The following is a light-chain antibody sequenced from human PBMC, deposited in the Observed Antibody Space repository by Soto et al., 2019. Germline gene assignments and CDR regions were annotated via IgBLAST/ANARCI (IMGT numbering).Light chain of an antibody. V-gene: IGLV2-14*01. CDR3: SSYTSSSTLV. CDR2: EVS. J-gene: IGLJ1*01. CDR1: SSDVGGYNY. Sequence: QSALTQPASVSGSPGQSITISCTGTSSDVGGYNYVSWYQQHPGKAPKLMIYEVSNRPSGVSNRFSGSKSGNTASLTISGLHAEDEADYYCSSYTSSSTLVFGTGTKGPVL.